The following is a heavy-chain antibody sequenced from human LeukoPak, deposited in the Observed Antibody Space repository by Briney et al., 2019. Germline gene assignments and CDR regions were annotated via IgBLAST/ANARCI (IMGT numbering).Heavy chain of an antibody. D-gene: IGHD5-12*01. Sequence: SETLSLTCTVSGGSISGSTYYWSWIRQPPGKGLEWIGYFSYSGSTNYNPSLKSRATISVDTSKNQFSLKLSSVTAADTAVYYCARGPLDSGYTYFDYWGQGTLVSVAS. CDR3: ARGPLDSGYTYFDY. CDR2: FSYSGST. V-gene: IGHV4-61*01. CDR1: GGSISGSTYY. J-gene: IGHJ4*02.